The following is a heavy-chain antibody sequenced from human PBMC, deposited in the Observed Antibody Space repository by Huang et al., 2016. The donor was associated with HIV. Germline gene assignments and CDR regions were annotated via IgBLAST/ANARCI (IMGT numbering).Heavy chain of an antibody. D-gene: IGHD3-22*01. CDR2: ISKTSGAT. CDR3: VRDSSSGLQLRY. CDR1: GYTFSTYS. Sequence: EVQLVESGGGLAQPGGSLRLSGVASGYTFSTYSMNWVRQAPGKGLEWVSYISKTSGATSYAESVKGRFTVSRDNVKNSLYLQMNRLRVEDTAMYYCVRDSSSGLQLRYWGQGALVSVS. J-gene: IGHJ4*02. V-gene: IGHV3-48*01.